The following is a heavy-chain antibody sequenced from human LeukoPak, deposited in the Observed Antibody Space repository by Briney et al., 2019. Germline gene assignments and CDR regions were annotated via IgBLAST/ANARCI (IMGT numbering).Heavy chain of an antibody. CDR3: ARAYYDSSFDY. CDR1: GFTFSSYA. D-gene: IGHD3-22*01. J-gene: IGHJ4*02. Sequence: GGSLRLSCAASGFTFSSYAMHWVRQAPGKGLEWVAVISYDGSNKYYADSVKGRFTISRDNSKNTLYLQMNSLRAEDTAVYYCARAYYDSSFDYWGQGTLVTVSS. V-gene: IGHV3-30-3*01. CDR2: ISYDGSNK.